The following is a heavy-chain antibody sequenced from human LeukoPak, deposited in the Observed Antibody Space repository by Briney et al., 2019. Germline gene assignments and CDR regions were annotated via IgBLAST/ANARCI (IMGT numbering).Heavy chain of an antibody. Sequence: ASVKVSCKAAGYTFTVYYMHWVRQAPGQGLEWMGWINPNSGGTNYAQKFQGRVTMTRDTSISTAYMELSRLRSDDTAVYYCARCPNLGYSSGWYWFDPWGQGTLVTVSS. J-gene: IGHJ5*02. V-gene: IGHV1-2*02. CDR2: INPNSGGT. CDR1: GYTFTVYY. CDR3: ARCPNLGYSSGWYWFDP. D-gene: IGHD6-19*01.